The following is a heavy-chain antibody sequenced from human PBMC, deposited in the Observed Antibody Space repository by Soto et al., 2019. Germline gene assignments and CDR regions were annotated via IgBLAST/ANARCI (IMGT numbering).Heavy chain of an antibody. CDR2: INPNSGGT. Sequence: ASVXVSCKASLYAFTFYYMHCLRQAPGQGLEWMGWINPNSGGTNYAQKFQGRVTMTRDKSISTAYMELSRLRSDDTAVYYCARDLNWNYVINGMDVWGQGTTVNVSS. CDR1: LYAFTFYY. V-gene: IGHV1-2*02. D-gene: IGHD1-7*01. CDR3: ARDLNWNYVINGMDV. J-gene: IGHJ6*01.